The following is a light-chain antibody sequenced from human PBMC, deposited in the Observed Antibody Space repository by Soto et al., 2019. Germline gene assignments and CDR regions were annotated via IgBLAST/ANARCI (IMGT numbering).Light chain of an antibody. CDR1: SSNIGNNA. CDR3: GSYTSATTWV. V-gene: IGLV1-36*01. J-gene: IGLJ3*02. CDR2: YDD. Sequence: QSVLTQPPSVSEAPRQRVTISCSGSSSNIGNNAVNWYQQLPGKAPKLLIYYDDLLPSGVSDRFSGSKSGNSASLSISGLQPEDEASYFCGSYTSATTWVFGGGTKLTVL.